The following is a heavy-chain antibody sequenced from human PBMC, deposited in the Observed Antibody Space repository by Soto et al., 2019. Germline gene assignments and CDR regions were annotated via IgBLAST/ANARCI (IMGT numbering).Heavy chain of an antibody. CDR3: ARDRRYSNYNDFYGMDV. Sequence: GASVKVSCKASGYSFTSFGVSWVRQAPGQGLEWMGWISAYNAKTNYAQKIQGRVTMTTDTSTSTAYMELRSLRSDDTAVYFCARDRRYSNYNDFYGMDVWGQGTTVTVSS. CDR1: GYSFTSFG. CDR2: ISAYNAKT. V-gene: IGHV1-18*01. J-gene: IGHJ6*02. D-gene: IGHD4-4*01.